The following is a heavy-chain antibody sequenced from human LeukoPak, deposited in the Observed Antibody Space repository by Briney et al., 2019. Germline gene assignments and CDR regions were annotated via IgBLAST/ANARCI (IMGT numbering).Heavy chain of an antibody. D-gene: IGHD2-8*01. Sequence: SQTLSLTCTVSGGSISSGDYYWSWIRQPPGKGLEWIGYIYYSGSTYYNPSLKSRVTISVDTSKNQFSLKLSSVTAADTAVYYCARDRSWGVWAYYFGYWDQGTLVTVSS. J-gene: IGHJ4*02. CDR2: IYYSGST. CDR3: ARDRSWGVWAYYFGY. V-gene: IGHV4-30-4*08. CDR1: GGSISSGDYY.